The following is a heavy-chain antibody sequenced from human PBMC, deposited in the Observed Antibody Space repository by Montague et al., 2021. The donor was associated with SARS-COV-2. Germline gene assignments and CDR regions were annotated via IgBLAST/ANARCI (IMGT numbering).Heavy chain of an antibody. CDR3: ARAQNICFIANCVNYFDL. Sequence: SETLSLTCSVSGGSISRSSYYWDWIRQPPGKGLEWIGSIHYSGTSYYNPSLESRVTISVDTSNNQFSLRLNSVTAADTAVYYCARAQNICFIANCVNYFDLWGLGALVSVSS. CDR2: IHYSGTS. V-gene: IGHV4-39*07. CDR1: GGSISRSSYY. J-gene: IGHJ4*02. D-gene: IGHD1-1*01.